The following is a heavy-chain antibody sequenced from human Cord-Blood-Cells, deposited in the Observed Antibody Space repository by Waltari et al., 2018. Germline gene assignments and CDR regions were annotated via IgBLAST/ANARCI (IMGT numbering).Heavy chain of an antibody. CDR1: GFTFSSYG. CDR3: ARDRSSLEWLFDY. CDR2: IWYDGSNK. Sequence: QVQLVESGGGVVQPGRSLRLSCAASGFTFSSYGMHWVRQAPGKGLEWVAVIWYDGSNKYYADSVKGRFTISRDNSKNTLYLQMNSLRAEDTAVYYCARDRSSLEWLFDYWGQGTLVTVSS. J-gene: IGHJ4*02. D-gene: IGHD3-3*01. V-gene: IGHV3-33*01.